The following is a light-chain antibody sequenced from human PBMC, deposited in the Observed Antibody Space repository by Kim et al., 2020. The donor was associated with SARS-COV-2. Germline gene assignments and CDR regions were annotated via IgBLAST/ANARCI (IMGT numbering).Light chain of an antibody. Sequence: GNGATISCQANQDISNYFSWYQKKPGKPPKLLISAASILKAGVPSRFSGGGSGTDSTFTISSLQPEDFATYYCQQYYNPRTFGQGTKVDIK. CDR3: QQYYNPRT. V-gene: IGKV1-33*01. CDR1: QDISNY. J-gene: IGKJ1*01. CDR2: AAS.